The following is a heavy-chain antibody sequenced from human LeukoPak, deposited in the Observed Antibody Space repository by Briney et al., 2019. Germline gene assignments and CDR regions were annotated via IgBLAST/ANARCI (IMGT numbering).Heavy chain of an antibody. D-gene: IGHD3-3*01. J-gene: IGHJ4*02. V-gene: IGHV3-30*04. CDR3: AKGNTYDFPLDY. CDR2: ISYDGSNK. Sequence: GGSLRLSCAAYGFTFSSYAMHWVRQAPGKGLEWVAVISYDGSNKYYADSVKGRFTISRDNSKNTLYLQMNSLRAEDTSVYYCAKGNTYDFPLDYWGQGTLVTVSS. CDR1: GFTFSSYA.